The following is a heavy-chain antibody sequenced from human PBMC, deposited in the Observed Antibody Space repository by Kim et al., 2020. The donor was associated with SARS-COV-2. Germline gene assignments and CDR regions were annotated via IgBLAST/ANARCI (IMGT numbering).Heavy chain of an antibody. D-gene: IGHD6-19*01. V-gene: IGHV3-30*01. J-gene: IGHJ4*02. CDR1: GFTFSSYA. CDR3: ARDKEDYTTGWYEY. CDR2: ISSDGVTD. Sequence: GGSLRLSCAASGFTFSSYAMHWVRQAPGKGLEWVAVISSDGVTDYYADSVRGRFTITRENSGDTLYLQMNSLTAEDTATYYCARDKEDYTTGWYEYWGQGILVTVSS.